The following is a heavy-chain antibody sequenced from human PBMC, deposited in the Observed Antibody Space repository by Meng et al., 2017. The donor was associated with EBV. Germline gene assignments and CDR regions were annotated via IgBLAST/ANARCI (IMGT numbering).Heavy chain of an antibody. D-gene: IGHD1/OR15-1a*01. CDR3: VRELVGGTFDY. CDR1: GFAFTSYD. V-gene: IGHV1-46*01. CDR2: IIPAGGNT. Sequence: QVQLVQCGAEVKKPGTSVRVSCKASGFAFTSYDLHWVRQAPGQGLGWMGIIIPAGGNTNYAQKFRGRFTMTRDTSTSTVYMDLSILTSEDTAVYYCVRELVGGTFDYWGQGTLVTVSS. J-gene: IGHJ4*02.